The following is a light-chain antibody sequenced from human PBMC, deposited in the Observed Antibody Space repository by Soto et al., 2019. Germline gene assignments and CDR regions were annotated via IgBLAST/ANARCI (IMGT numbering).Light chain of an antibody. CDR1: KLGDKY. Sequence: SYELTQPPSVSVSPGQTASITCSGKKLGDKYASWYQQKPRQSPVVVIYKDNKRPSGIPERFSGSNSGNTATLTISGTQALDEADYYCQAWDVSIGIFGGGTKLTVL. V-gene: IGLV3-1*01. CDR3: QAWDVSIGI. CDR2: KDN. J-gene: IGLJ2*01.